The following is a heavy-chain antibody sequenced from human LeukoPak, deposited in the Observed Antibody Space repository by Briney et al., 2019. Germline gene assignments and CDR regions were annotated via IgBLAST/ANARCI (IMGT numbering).Heavy chain of an antibody. CDR2: IYYSGST. V-gene: IGHV4-61*05. Sequence: SETLSLTCTVSGGSISSSSYYWGWIRQPPGKGLEWIGYIYYSGSTNYNPSLKSRVTISVDTSKNQFSLKLSSVTAADTAVYYCARPMVREMDGDAFDIWGQGTMVTVSS. CDR3: ARPMVREMDGDAFDI. D-gene: IGHD3-10*01. CDR1: GGSISSSSYY. J-gene: IGHJ3*02.